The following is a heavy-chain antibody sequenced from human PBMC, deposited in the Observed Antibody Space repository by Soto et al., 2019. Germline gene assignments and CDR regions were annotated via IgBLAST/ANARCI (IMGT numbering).Heavy chain of an antibody. CDR1: GFSLSTNGLG. Sequence: QITLKESGPTLVKPTQTLTLTCTFSGFSLSTNGLGVGWIRQPPGKTLEWLVLIYWDDDKRYRTSLKNRLTITKDTSKTQVVLTMTNTDPLDTATYYCAHRRGYGEFAYWGQGILVTVTS. J-gene: IGHJ4*02. D-gene: IGHD5-18*01. CDR2: IYWDDDK. V-gene: IGHV2-5*02. CDR3: AHRRGYGEFAY.